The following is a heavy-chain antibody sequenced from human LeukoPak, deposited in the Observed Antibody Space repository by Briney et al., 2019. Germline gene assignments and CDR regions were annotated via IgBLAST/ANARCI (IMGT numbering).Heavy chain of an antibody. V-gene: IGHV4-39*07. D-gene: IGHD3-22*01. Sequence: SETLSLTCTVSGGSISSSSYYWGWIRQPPGKGLEWIGSIYYSGSTYYNPSLKSRVTISVDTSKNQFSLKLSSVTAADTAVYYCARDHDSSGYSYYFDYWGQGTLVTVSS. CDR1: GGSISSSSYY. CDR2: IYYSGST. J-gene: IGHJ4*02. CDR3: ARDHDSSGYSYYFDY.